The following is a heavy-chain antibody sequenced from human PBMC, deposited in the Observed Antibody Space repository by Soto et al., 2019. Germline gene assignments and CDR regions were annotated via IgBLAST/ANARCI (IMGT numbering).Heavy chain of an antibody. D-gene: IGHD6-6*01. Sequence: GGSLRLSWTAAGGPIISNDVSLVRQAPGKGLEWVSVIYSGESKLYADSAKGRFTISRDNFKNTLYLQMNSLRAEDTAVYYCARDPSRSSSLGWFDPWGHG. J-gene: IGHJ5*02. CDR3: ARDPSRSSSLGWFDP. CDR2: IYSGESK. CDR1: GGPIISND. V-gene: IGHV3-53*01.